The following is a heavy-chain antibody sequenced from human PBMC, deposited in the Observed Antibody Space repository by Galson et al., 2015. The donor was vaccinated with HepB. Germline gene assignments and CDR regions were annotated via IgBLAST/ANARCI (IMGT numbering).Heavy chain of an antibody. CDR2: ISSDGGSI. D-gene: IGHD6-19*01. CDR1: GFIFSNYA. J-gene: IGHJ4*02. V-gene: IGHV3-64D*06. Sequence: SLRLSCAASGFIFSNYAMHWVRQTTGKGLEYVSLISSDGGSIHYIDSVKGRFSISRDNSKNTLYLQMNGLTTEDTAVYYCVKDYSWGGSGWHLDYWGQGTQVTVSS. CDR3: VKDYSWGGSGWHLDY.